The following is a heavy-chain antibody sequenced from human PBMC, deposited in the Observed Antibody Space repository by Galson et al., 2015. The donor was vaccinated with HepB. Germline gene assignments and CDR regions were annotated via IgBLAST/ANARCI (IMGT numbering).Heavy chain of an antibody. Sequence: SLRLSCAASGLTLSSYTMSWVRQSPGRGLQWISYTSTNGATTYYTDSVKGRFTVARDNARNTVSLHMSSLAAEDSAVYFCATTRVGNGAYWTFEIWGQGKLVTGAS. D-gene: IGHD4-17*01. CDR3: ATTRVGNGAYWTFEI. CDR1: GLTLSSYT. J-gene: IGHJ3*02. CDR2: TSTNGATT. V-gene: IGHV3-11*01.